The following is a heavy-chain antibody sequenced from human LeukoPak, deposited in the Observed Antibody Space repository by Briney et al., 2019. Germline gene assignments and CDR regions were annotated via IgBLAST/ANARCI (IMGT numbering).Heavy chain of an antibody. Sequence: GASVKVSCKASGGTFSSYAISRVRQAPGQGLEWMGGIIPIFGTANYAQKFQGRVTITADESTSTAYMELSSLRSEDTAVYYCARGVPQAVTTPGGHYFDYWGQGTLVTVSS. CDR3: ARGVPQAVTTPGGHYFDY. CDR1: GGTFSSYA. J-gene: IGHJ4*02. D-gene: IGHD4-17*01. V-gene: IGHV1-69*13. CDR2: IIPIFGTA.